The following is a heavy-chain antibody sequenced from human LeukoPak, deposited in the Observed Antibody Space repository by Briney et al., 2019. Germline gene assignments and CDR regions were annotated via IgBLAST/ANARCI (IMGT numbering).Heavy chain of an antibody. CDR1: GGTFISYT. V-gene: IGHV1-69*02. CDR3: ARNGIFGVASGVGMDV. Sequence: SVKVSCKASGGTFISYTISWVRQAPGQGLEWMGRIIPILGISNFAQKFQGRVTITANKSRSTAYMELSSLRSEDTAVYYGARNGIFGVASGVGMDVLGQGTTVTVSS. J-gene: IGHJ6*02. CDR2: IIPILGIS. D-gene: IGHD3-3*01.